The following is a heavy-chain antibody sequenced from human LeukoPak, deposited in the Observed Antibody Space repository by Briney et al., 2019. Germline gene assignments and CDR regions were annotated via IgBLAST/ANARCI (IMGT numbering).Heavy chain of an antibody. J-gene: IGHJ3*02. V-gene: IGHV4-34*01. D-gene: IGHD2-8*02. CDR1: GGSFSGYY. CDR2: INHSGGT. CDR3: ARGRRQRTSAPFDI. Sequence: SETLSLTCAVYGGSFSGYYWTWIRQPPGKGLEWIGEINHSGGTDYNPSFKSRVTVSVDTSKNQFSLKVTSVTAADTAVYYCARGRRQRTSAPFDIWGQGTMVTVSS.